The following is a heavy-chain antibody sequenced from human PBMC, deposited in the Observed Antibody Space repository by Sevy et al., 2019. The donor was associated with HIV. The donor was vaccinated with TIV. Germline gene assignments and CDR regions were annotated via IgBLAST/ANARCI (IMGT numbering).Heavy chain of an antibody. D-gene: IGHD2-2*02. J-gene: IGHJ6*02. Sequence: GESLKISCKGSGYSFTSYWIGWVRQMPGKGMEWMGIIYPGDSDTRYSPAFQGQVTISADKSISTAYLQWSSLKASDTAMYYCARGGIVPAARPIYYYYGMDVWDQGTTVTVSS. CDR1: GYSFTSYW. CDR3: ARGGIVPAARPIYYYYGMDV. V-gene: IGHV5-51*01. CDR2: IYPGDSDT.